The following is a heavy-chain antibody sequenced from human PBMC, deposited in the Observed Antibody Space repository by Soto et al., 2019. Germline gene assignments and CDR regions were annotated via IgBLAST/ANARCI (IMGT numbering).Heavy chain of an antibody. CDR2: IYPGDPDV. D-gene: IGHD1-26*01. Sequence: GESLKISCKASGYRFHAYWIGWVRQMPGKGLEWMGIIYPGDPDVRYSPTFQGQVTISADRSNTTAFLQWTSLKASDTAMYYCARHRGPGAPPRYWGPGTMVTVSS. CDR3: ARHRGPGAPPRY. CDR1: GYRFHAYW. V-gene: IGHV5-51*01. J-gene: IGHJ4*02.